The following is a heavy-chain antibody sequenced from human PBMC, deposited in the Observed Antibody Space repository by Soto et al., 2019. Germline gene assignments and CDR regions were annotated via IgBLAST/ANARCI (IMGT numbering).Heavy chain of an antibody. Sequence: PGGSLRLCFAASGFTFSDHYMDWVRQATGKWLEWVARSKANHQNFATEYAASVKGRLTISRDVSQNSVHLQMDSMQPEDTDVYFCAKEGEARYLDLCGQGTLVSVYS. CDR1: GFTFSDHY. V-gene: IGHV3-72*01. D-gene: IGHD1-1*01. CDR2: SKANHQNFAT. CDR3: AKEGEARYLDL. J-gene: IGHJ5*02.